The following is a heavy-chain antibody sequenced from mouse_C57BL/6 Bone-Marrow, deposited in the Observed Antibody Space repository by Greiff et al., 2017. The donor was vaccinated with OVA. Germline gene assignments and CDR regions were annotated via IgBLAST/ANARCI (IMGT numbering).Heavy chain of an antibody. D-gene: IGHD4-1*01. CDR2: IWSGGST. CDR1: GFSLTSYG. J-gene: IGHJ1*03. V-gene: IGHV2-4*01. CDR3: ATQTGTGYFDV. Sequence: QVQLKESGPGLVQPSQSLSITCTVSGFSLTSYGVHWVRQPPGKGLEWLGVIWSGGSTDYNAAFISRLSISKDNSKSQVFFKMNRLQADDTAIYYCATQTGTGYFDVWGTGTTVTVSS.